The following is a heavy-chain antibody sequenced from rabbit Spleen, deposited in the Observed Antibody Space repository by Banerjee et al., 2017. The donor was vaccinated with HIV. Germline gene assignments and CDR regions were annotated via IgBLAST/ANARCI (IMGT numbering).Heavy chain of an antibody. Sequence: QEQLVESGGDLVKPGTSLTLTCTASGFSFSSSYYICWVRQAPGKGLECIACIYAGSSGSTYYASWAKGRFTISKTSSTTVTLQMTSLTVADTATHFCARDTSSSFSSYGMDLWGPGTLVTVS. J-gene: IGHJ6*01. CDR1: GFSFSSSYY. CDR2: IYAGSSGST. CDR3: ARDTSSSFSSYGMDL. V-gene: IGHV1S45*01. D-gene: IGHD1-1*01.